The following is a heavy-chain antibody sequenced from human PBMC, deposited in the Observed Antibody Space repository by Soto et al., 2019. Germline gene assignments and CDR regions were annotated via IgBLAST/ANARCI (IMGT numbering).Heavy chain of an antibody. J-gene: IGHJ6*02. V-gene: IGHV1-8*01. CDR2: MNPNSGNT. CDR1: GDTFTNYD. D-gene: IGHD2-2*01. CDR3: ARDRQGLYCISTSCYHNYYGMDV. Sequence: ASVKVSCKASGDTFTNYDIKWVRQATGQGLEWMGWMNPNSGNTGYAQKFQGRVTMTRNTSISTAYMELSSLRSDDTAVYYCARDRQGLYCISTSCYHNYYGMDVWG.